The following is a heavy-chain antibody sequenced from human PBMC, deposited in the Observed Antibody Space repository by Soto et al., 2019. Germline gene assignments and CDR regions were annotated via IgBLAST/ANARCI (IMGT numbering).Heavy chain of an antibody. Sequence: PGGSLRLSCAASGFTFSSYAMSWVRQAPGKGLEWVSAISGSGGSTYYADSVEGRFTISRDNSKNTLYLQMNSLRAEDTAVYYCAKVYLSEPQVYSSSWTVFDYWGQGTLVTVSS. V-gene: IGHV3-23*01. CDR3: AKVYLSEPQVYSSSWTVFDY. D-gene: IGHD6-13*01. J-gene: IGHJ4*02. CDR2: ISGSGGST. CDR1: GFTFSSYA.